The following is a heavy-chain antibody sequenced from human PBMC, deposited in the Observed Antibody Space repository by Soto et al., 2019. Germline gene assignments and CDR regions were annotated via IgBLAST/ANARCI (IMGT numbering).Heavy chain of an antibody. V-gene: IGHV1-46*01. J-gene: IGHJ4*02. CDR1: GYTFTSYY. D-gene: IGHD6-25*01. CDR3: ARGAPSIAAAGGGFDY. CDR2: INPSGGST. Sequence: QVQLVQSGAEVKKTGASVKVSCKASGYTFTSYYMHWVRQAPGQGLEWMGIINPSGGSTSYAQKFQGRVPMARDTSTSTVYMERSSLRSVDTAVYSCARGAPSIAAAGGGFDYWGQGTLVTVSS.